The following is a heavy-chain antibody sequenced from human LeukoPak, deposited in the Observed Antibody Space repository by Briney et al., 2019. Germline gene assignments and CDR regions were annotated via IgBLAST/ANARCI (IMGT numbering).Heavy chain of an antibody. J-gene: IGHJ4*02. CDR1: GFTFSSYA. V-gene: IGHV3-21*01. CDR3: AREDYYGSGSYWD. Sequence: GGSLRLSCAASGFTFSSYAMSWVRQAPGKGLEWVSSISSSSSYIYYADSVKGRFTISRDNAKNSLYLQMNSLRAEDTAVYYCAREDYYGSGSYWDWGQGTLVTVSS. D-gene: IGHD3-10*01. CDR2: ISSSSSYI.